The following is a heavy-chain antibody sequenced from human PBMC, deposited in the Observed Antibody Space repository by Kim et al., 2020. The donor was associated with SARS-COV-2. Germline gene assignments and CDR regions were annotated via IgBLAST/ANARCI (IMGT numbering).Heavy chain of an antibody. CDR1: GFTFSSYG. CDR3: DKPIDSLGYYCYYGVDV. D-gene: IGHD3-22*01. V-gene: IGHV3-30*18. CDR2: ISYDGSNT. J-gene: IGHJ6*02. Sequence: GGSLRLSCAASGFTFSSYGMHWVRQAPGKGLEWVAVISYDGSNTNYADSVKGRFTISRDNSKNTLYLQMNSLRAEDTAVYYCDKPIDSLGYYCYYGVDVWGQGTTVTVSS.